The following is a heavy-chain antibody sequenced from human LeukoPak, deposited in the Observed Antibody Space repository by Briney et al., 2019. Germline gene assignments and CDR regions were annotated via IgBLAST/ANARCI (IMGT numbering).Heavy chain of an antibody. V-gene: IGHV4-38-2*02. CDR1: GYSISTSYY. D-gene: IGHD2-21*02. CDR3: ARPRGDSYNYPRRPYYFDY. CDR2: IYHSGNT. Sequence: SETLSLTCTVSGYSISTSYYWGWIRQPPGKGLEWIGSIYHSGNTYYNPSLKSRVTISVDTSKNQFSLKLNSVAAADTAVYYCARPRGDSYNYPRRPYYFDYWGQGTLVTVSS. J-gene: IGHJ4*02.